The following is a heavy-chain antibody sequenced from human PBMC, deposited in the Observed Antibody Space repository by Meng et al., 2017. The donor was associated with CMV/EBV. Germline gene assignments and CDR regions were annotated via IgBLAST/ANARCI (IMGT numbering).Heavy chain of an antibody. CDR1: GFDFSNHI. V-gene: IGHV3-21*01. CDR2: ISGSSTYT. Sequence: GGSLRLSCAASGFDFSNHIMNWVRQAPGKGLEWVSSISGSSTYTHYADSVKDRFTISRDNARNSLSLEMTSLRAEDTAVYYCARDIAAAGTYYYFFAMDVWGQGTTVTVSS. CDR3: ARDIAAAGTYYYFFAMDV. J-gene: IGHJ6*02. D-gene: IGHD6-13*01.